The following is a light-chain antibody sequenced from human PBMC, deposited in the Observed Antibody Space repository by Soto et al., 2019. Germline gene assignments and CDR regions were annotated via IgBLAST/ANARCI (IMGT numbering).Light chain of an antibody. CDR3: QQNYNAHPT. Sequence: DIQMTQPPSSLSASVGDRVTITCRASQSVSSYLSWYQHRPGEAPKLLIYAASSLQSGVPSRFSGSGSGTDFTLTISSLQPEDFATYSCQQNYNAHPTFGQGTKVDIK. V-gene: IGKV1-39*01. CDR1: QSVSSY. J-gene: IGKJ1*01. CDR2: AAS.